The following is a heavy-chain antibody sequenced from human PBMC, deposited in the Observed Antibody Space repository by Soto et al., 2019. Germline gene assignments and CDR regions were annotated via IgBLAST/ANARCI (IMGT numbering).Heavy chain of an antibody. CDR2: IIPHSGAT. D-gene: IGHD2-21*01. CDR3: TRSRYGGDRDCLTSGAFDV. CDR1: GYTFTDFY. J-gene: IGHJ3*01. Sequence: ASVQVSCKTSGYTFTDFYIHRVRHAPGQNLEWRGWIIPHSGATAYAPTSQDLDTMTRDASLTTVYLEIARLKSGDTAMYFCTRSRYGGDRDCLTSGAFDVWGQGTVVTVSS. V-gene: IGHV1-2*04.